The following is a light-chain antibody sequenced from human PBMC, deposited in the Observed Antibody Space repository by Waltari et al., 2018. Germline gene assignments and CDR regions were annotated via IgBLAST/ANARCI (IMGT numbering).Light chain of an antibody. CDR1: SSDVGGYDY. Sequence: QSALTQPPSASGSPGQSVTISCTGTSSDVGGYDYVSWYQQHPGKAPKLIIFEVNKGPSGLLDRFSGSKAGNTASLTISGLQPEDEAYYYCSSYAGSNNFVLFGGGTKLTVL. CDR2: EVN. J-gene: IGLJ2*01. CDR3: SSYAGSNNFVL. V-gene: IGLV2-8*01.